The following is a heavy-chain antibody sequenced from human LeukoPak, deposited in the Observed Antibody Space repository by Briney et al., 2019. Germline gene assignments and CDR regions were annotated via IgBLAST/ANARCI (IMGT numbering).Heavy chain of an antibody. Sequence: GGSLRLSCAASGFTFSNAWMSWVRQAPGKGLEWVGRIKSKNDGGTTDLAAPVKGRFTISRDDSKNTLYLQMNSLKSEDTAVYYCTTESGYEGLFDYWGQGTLVTVSS. CDR1: GFTFSNAW. CDR2: IKSKNDGGTT. V-gene: IGHV3-15*01. D-gene: IGHD5-12*01. J-gene: IGHJ4*02. CDR3: TTESGYEGLFDY.